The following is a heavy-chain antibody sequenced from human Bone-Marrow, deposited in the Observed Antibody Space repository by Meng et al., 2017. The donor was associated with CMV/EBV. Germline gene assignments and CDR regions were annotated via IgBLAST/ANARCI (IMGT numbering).Heavy chain of an antibody. Sequence: GESLKISCKGSGYSFTSYWISWVRQMPGKGLEWMGIIYPGDSDTRYSPSFQGQVTISADKSISTAYLQWSSLKASDTAMYYCARHGAAGGSSYYFDYWGQGTLVTVSS. D-gene: IGHD1-14*01. CDR3: ARHGAAGGSSYYFDY. CDR2: IYPGDSDT. CDR1: GYSFTSYW. J-gene: IGHJ4*02. V-gene: IGHV5-51*01.